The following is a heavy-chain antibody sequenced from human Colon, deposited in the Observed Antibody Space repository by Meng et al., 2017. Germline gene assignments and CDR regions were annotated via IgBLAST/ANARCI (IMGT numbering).Heavy chain of an antibody. D-gene: IGHD3-22*01. Sequence: SETLSLTCTASGGSMSSYYWSWIRHPPGKGMEWVGYIYYSGNTNYNRSLKSRVTISGDMSKKQFSLKLSSVTAADTAVYYCVGDPYEEAFDIWGQGTMVTVSS. CDR3: VGDPYEEAFDI. V-gene: IGHV4-59*01. CDR2: IYYSGNT. CDR1: GGSMSSYY. J-gene: IGHJ3*02.